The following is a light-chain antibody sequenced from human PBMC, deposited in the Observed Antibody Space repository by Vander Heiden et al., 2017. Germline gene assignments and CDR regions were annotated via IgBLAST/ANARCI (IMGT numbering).Light chain of an antibody. CDR1: SLRNYY. Sequence: SSELTQDPAVSVALGQTVRITCQGDSLRNYYGSWYQQKPGQAPVLVMYGRNTRPSGIPDRFSGSSSGNTASLTITGDQAEDEADYYCKSQDSNVNHMVFGGGTKLTVL. J-gene: IGLJ2*01. V-gene: IGLV3-19*01. CDR2: GRN. CDR3: KSQDSNVNHMV.